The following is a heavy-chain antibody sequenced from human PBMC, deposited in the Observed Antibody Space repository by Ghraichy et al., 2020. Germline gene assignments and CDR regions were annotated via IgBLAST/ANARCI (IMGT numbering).Heavy chain of an antibody. J-gene: IGHJ3*02. Sequence: ASVKVSCKASGYTFTSYDINWVRQATGQGLEWMGWMNPNSGNTGYAQKFQGRVTITRNTSISTAYMELSSLRSEDTAVYYCARGRYYYDSSGYYSLYFAFDIWGQGTMVTVSS. CDR1: GYTFTSYD. D-gene: IGHD3-22*01. CDR2: MNPNSGNT. CDR3: ARGRYYYDSSGYYSLYFAFDI. V-gene: IGHV1-8*03.